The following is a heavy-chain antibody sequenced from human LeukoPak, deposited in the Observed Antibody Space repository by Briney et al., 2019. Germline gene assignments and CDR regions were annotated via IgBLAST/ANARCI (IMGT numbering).Heavy chain of an antibody. CDR1: GGSFSGYY. V-gene: IGHV4-34*01. J-gene: IGHJ5*02. Sequence: SETLSLTCAVYGGSFSGYYWSWIRQPPGKGLEWIGEINHSGSTNYNPSLKSRVTISVDTSKNQFSLKLSSVTAADTAIYYCARAVIVLAAATQRNWFDPWGQGILVTVSS. D-gene: IGHD2-15*01. CDR2: INHSGST. CDR3: ARAVIVLAAATQRNWFDP.